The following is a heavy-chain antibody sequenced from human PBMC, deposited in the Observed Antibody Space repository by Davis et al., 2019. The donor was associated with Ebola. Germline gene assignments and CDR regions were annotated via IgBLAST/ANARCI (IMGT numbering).Heavy chain of an antibody. CDR2: IIPIPGIA. V-gene: IGHV1-69*04. Sequence: SVKVSCKASAGTFSSYAISRVRQPPAQGLEWMGRIIPIPGIANYAQKFQGRVTITADKSTSTAYMELSSLRSEDTAVYYCATNVDTAMVTGHYFDYWGQGTLVTVSS. J-gene: IGHJ4*02. D-gene: IGHD5-18*01. CDR3: ATNVDTAMVTGHYFDY. CDR1: AGTFSSYA.